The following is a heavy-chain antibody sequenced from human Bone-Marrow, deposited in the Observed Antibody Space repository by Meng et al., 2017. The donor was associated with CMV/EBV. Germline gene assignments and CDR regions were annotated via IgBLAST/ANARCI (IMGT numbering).Heavy chain of an antibody. Sequence: ASVKVSCKASGYTFTGYYMHWVRQAPGQGLEWMGWINPNSGGTNYAQKFQGRVTMTRDTSISTAYMELRSLRSDDTAVYYCARDPNPSIAAAGTFGYWGHGTLVTVSS. V-gene: IGHV1-2*02. D-gene: IGHD6-13*01. CDR2: INPNSGGT. CDR3: ARDPNPSIAAAGTFGY. CDR1: GYTFTGYY. J-gene: IGHJ4*01.